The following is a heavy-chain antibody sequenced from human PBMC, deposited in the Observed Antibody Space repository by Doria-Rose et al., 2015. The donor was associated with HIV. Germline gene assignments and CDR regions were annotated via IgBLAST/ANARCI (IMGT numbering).Heavy chain of an antibody. J-gene: IGHJ3*02. CDR1: SCSKSNW. Sequence: SCSKSNWWSWVRQPPGKGLEWIGQIYHSGSTNYNPSLKSRVTISVDKSKNQFSLKLNSVTAADTAVYLCARDDYGDYNHAFDIWGQGTRVTVSS. CDR2: IYHSGST. CDR3: ARDDYGDYNHAFDI. V-gene: IGHV4-4*01. D-gene: IGHD4-17*01.